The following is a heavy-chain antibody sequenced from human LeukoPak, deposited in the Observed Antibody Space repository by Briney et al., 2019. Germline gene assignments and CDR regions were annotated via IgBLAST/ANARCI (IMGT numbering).Heavy chain of an antibody. Sequence: SETLSLTCAVYGGSFSGYYWSWIRQPPGKGLEWIGEIKHSGSTNYNPSLKSRVTISVDTSKNQFSLKLSSVTAADTAVYYCARRWETSLRHRVWDPWGQGTLVTVSS. V-gene: IGHV4-34*01. D-gene: IGHD1-26*01. CDR2: IKHSGST. CDR3: ARRWETSLRHRVWDP. J-gene: IGHJ5*02. CDR1: GGSFSGYY.